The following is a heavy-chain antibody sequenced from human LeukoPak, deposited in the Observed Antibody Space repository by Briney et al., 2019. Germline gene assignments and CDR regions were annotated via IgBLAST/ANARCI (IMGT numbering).Heavy chain of an antibody. D-gene: IGHD3-3*01. Sequence: GGSLRLSCAASGFTFDDYAMHWVRQAPGKGLEWVSLISGDGGSTYYADSVKGRFTISRDNSKNSLYLQMNSLRTEDTALYYCAKDSYYDFWSGYYRTPQYNWFHPWGQGTLVTVSS. CDR3: AKDSYYDFWSGYYRTPQYNWFHP. CDR1: GFTFDDYA. J-gene: IGHJ5*02. CDR2: ISGDGGST. V-gene: IGHV3-43*02.